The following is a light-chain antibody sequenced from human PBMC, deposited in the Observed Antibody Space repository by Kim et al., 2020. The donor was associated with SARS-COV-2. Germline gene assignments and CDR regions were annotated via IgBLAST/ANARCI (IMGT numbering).Light chain of an antibody. J-gene: IGKJ4*01. Sequence: SVAPGESPTLCCRASQSISINLAWYQQKPGQAPRLLIYGASTRATGVPARFSGSGSGTEFTLTVSSLQSEDFAVYYCQQYNKWPTFGGGTKVDIK. CDR2: GAS. V-gene: IGKV3-15*01. CDR3: QQYNKWPT. CDR1: QSISIN.